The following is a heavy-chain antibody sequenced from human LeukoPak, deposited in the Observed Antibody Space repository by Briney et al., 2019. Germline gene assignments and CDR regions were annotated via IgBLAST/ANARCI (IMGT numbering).Heavy chain of an antibody. CDR1: GGSISSYY. CDR3: ARSGYDFWSGYQYYFDY. D-gene: IGHD3-3*01. Sequence: PSETLSLTCTVSGGSISSYYWSWIRQPAGKGLEWIGRIYTSGSTNYNPSLKSRVTMSVDTSKNQFSLKLSSVTAADTAVYYCARSGYDFWSGYQYYFDYWGQGTLVTVSS. J-gene: IGHJ4*02. CDR2: IYTSGST. V-gene: IGHV4-4*07.